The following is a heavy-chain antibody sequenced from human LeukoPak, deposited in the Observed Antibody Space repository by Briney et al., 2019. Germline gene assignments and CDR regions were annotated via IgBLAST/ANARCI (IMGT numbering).Heavy chain of an antibody. CDR3: AKDQETYYDYVWGSYRQPYYFDY. D-gene: IGHD3-16*02. CDR1: GFTFSSYA. Sequence: GGSLRLSCAASGFTFSSYAMSWVRQAPGQGLEGGSAISGSGGSTYYADSVKGRFTISRDNSKNTLYLQMNSLRAEDTAVYYCAKDQETYYDYVWGSYRQPYYFDYWGQGTLVTVSS. J-gene: IGHJ4*02. V-gene: IGHV3-23*01. CDR2: ISGSGGST.